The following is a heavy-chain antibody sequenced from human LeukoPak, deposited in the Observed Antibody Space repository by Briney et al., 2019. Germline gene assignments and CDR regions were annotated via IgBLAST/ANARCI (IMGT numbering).Heavy chain of an antibody. CDR1: GFSLSSYW. CDR2: INSDGSST. V-gene: IGHV3-74*01. Sequence: PGGSLRLPCAASGFSLSSYWMHWVRQALGKGLVWVSRINSDGSSTSYAGSVKGRFTISRDNAKNALYLQMNSLRAEDTAVYYCARGGSIAALALIYWGQGTLVTVSS. CDR3: ARGGSIAALALIY. J-gene: IGHJ4*02. D-gene: IGHD6-6*01.